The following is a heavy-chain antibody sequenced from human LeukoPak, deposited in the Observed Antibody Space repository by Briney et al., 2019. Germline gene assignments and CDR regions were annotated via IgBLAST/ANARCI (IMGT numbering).Heavy chain of an antibody. CDR1: GFTFSSYA. CDR2: ISYDGSNK. V-gene: IGHV3-30*04. CDR3: AREGITMVREIDP. Sequence: GRSLRLSCEASGFTFSSYAMHWARQAPGKGLEWVAVISYDGSNKYYADSVKGRFTISRDNSKNTLYLQMNSLRAEDTAVYYCAREGITMVREIDPWGQGTLVTVSS. D-gene: IGHD3-10*01. J-gene: IGHJ5*02.